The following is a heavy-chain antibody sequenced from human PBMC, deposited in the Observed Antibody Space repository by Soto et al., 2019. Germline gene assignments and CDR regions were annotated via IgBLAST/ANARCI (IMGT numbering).Heavy chain of an antibody. CDR2: IYYSGST. J-gene: IGHJ5*02. D-gene: IGHD2-21*02. CDR1: GGSISSGDYY. CDR3: VRPESGAYCGGDCYLYSWFDP. V-gene: IGHV4-30-4*01. Sequence: SETLSLTCTVSGGSISSGDYYWSWIRQPPGKGLEWIGYIYYSGSTYYNPSLKSRVTISVDTSKNQFSLKLSSVTAADTAVYYCVRPESGAYCGGDCYLYSWFDPWGQGTLVTVSS.